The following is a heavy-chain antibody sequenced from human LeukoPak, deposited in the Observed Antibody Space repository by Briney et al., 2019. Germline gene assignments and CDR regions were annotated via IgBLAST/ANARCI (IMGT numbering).Heavy chain of an antibody. J-gene: IGHJ4*02. D-gene: IGHD6-19*01. CDR2: ISSSGAYI. Sequence: GGSLRLSCAASGFTFSSYSMNWVRQAPGKGLQWVSSISSSGAYIFYADSVQGRFTISRDNAKNSLYLQMNSLRAEDTAVYYCTRDGESSGWYSPCWGQGTLVTVSS. V-gene: IGHV3-21*01. CDR1: GFTFSSYS. CDR3: TRDGESSGWYSPC.